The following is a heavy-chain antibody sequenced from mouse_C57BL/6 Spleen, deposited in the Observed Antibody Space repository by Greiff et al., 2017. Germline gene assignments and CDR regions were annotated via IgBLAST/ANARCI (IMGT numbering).Heavy chain of an antibody. CDR3: ASEDYYYGSSSWFAY. Sequence: VQLQQSGPELVKPGASVKMSCKASGYTFTDYNMHWVKQSHGKSLEWIGYINPNNGGTSYNQKFKGKATLTVNKSSSTAYMELRSLTSEDSAVYYCASEDYYYGSSSWFAYWGQGTLVTVSA. V-gene: IGHV1-22*01. J-gene: IGHJ3*01. CDR1: GYTFTDYN. CDR2: INPNNGGT. D-gene: IGHD1-1*01.